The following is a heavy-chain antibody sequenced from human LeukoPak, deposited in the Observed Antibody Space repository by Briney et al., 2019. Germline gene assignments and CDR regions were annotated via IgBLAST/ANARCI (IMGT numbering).Heavy chain of an antibody. J-gene: IGHJ4*02. D-gene: IGHD3-9*01. CDR1: GGSISSGSYY. CDR2: IYTSGST. CDR3: ARSPSDPLRYFDWPPLGFDY. V-gene: IGHV4-61*02. Sequence: SQTLSLTCTVSGGSISSGSYYWSWIRQPAGKGLEWIGRIYTSGSTNYNPSLKSRVTMSVDTSKNQFSLKLSSVTAADMAVYYCARSPSDPLRYFDWPPLGFDYWGQGTLVTVSS.